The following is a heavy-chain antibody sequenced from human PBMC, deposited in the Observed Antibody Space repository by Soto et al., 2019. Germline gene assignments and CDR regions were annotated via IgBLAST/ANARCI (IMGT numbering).Heavy chain of an antibody. CDR3: ARAPRELLAEGPLFLYYSDGFDV. Sequence: QVHLQQWGAGLLKPSGTLSLTCAVSGGSFTEAYWTWVRQSPGRGLEWVGEVFHAGNTNYNPSLKSQVPLSLDTAKNQFSLRLTSVTAADSAVYYCARAPRELLAEGPLFLYYSDGFDVWGQGTTVTVSS. D-gene: IGHD3-10*01. J-gene: IGHJ6*02. V-gene: IGHV4-34*12. CDR1: GGSFTEAY. CDR2: VFHAGNT.